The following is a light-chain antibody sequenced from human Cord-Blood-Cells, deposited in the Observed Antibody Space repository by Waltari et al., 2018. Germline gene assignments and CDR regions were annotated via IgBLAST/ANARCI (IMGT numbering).Light chain of an antibody. Sequence: EIVLTQSPGTLSLSPGERATLTCRASQSVSSSYLAWYQQKPRQAPRLLIYGSSRRATGIPDRFSGSGSGTDFTLTISRLEPEDFAVYYCQQYGSSPPMYTFGQGTKLEIK. CDR1: QSVSSSY. CDR3: QQYGSSPPMYT. CDR2: GSS. V-gene: IGKV3-20*01. J-gene: IGKJ2*01.